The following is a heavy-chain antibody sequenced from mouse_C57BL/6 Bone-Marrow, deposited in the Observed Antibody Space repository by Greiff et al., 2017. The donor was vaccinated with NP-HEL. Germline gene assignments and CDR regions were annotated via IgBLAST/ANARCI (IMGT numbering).Heavy chain of an antibody. J-gene: IGHJ3*01. Sequence: EVQLQQSGTVLARPGASVKMSCKTSGYTFTSYWMHWVKQRPGQGLEWIGAIYPGNSDTSYNQKFKGKAKLTAVTSASTAYIELSSLTNEDSAVYYCTRWVIYYGYDTGFAYWGQGTLVTVSA. CDR1: GYTFTSYW. CDR2: IYPGNSDT. V-gene: IGHV1-5*01. D-gene: IGHD2-2*01. CDR3: TRWVIYYGYDTGFAY.